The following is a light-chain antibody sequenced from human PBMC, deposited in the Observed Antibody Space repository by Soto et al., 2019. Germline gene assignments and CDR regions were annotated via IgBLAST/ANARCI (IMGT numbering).Light chain of an antibody. V-gene: IGKV3-15*01. J-gene: IGKJ1*01. Sequence: EIVLTQSPGTLSLSPGERATLSCRASQSVSSNYLAWYQQKPGRAPRLLIYGASTRATGIPARFSGSGSGTEFTLTISSLQSEDFAVYYCQQYNNWPQTFGQGTKVDIK. CDR1: QSVSSN. CDR2: GAS. CDR3: QQYNNWPQT.